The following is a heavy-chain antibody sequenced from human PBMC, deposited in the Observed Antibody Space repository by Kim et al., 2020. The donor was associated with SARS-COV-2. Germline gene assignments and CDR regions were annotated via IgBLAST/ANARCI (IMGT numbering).Heavy chain of an antibody. Sequence: GGSLRLSCAASGFTFSSYTMNWVRQAPGKGLEWVSSITRSSYYMYYADSVKGRFTISRDNAKNSLYLQMNSLRAEDTAVYYCARIPTVTSQEDYWGQGTLVTVSS. J-gene: IGHJ4*02. D-gene: IGHD4-17*01. CDR2: ITRSSYYM. CDR3: ARIPTVTSQEDY. CDR1: GFTFSSYT. V-gene: IGHV3-21*01.